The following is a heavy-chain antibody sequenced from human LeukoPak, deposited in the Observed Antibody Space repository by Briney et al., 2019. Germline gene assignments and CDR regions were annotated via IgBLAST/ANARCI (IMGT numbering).Heavy chain of an antibody. D-gene: IGHD3-10*01. CDR2: ISAYNGNT. Sequence: GASVKVSCKASGYTFTSYGISWVRQAPGQGLEWMGWISAYNGNTNYAQKLQGRVTMTTDTSTSTAYMELRSLRSDDTAVYYCARYGSGSYYNPDVTYYYYYMDVWGKGTTVTISS. J-gene: IGHJ6*03. CDR1: GYTFTSYG. CDR3: ARYGSGSYYNPDVTYYYYYMDV. V-gene: IGHV1-18*01.